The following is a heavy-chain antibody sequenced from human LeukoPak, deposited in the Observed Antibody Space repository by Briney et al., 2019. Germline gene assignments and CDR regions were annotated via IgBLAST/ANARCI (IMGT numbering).Heavy chain of an antibody. CDR1: GFTVSGNY. J-gene: IGHJ6*02. CDR2: IYSGGST. Sequence: GGSLRLPCAASGFTVSGNYMSWVRQAPGKGLEWVSVIYSGGSTYYADSVKGRFTISRDNSKNTLYLQMNSLRAEDTAVYYCARDRHYYYGMDVRGQGTTVTVSS. CDR3: ARDRHYYYGMDV. V-gene: IGHV3-66*01.